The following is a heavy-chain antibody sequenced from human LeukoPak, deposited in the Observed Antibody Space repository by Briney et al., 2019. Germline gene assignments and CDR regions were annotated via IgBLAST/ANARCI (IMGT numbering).Heavy chain of an antibody. J-gene: IGHJ4*02. V-gene: IGHV3-66*01. CDR1: GFTFSSYD. D-gene: IGHD4/OR15-4a*01. CDR2: LYSGGAT. CDR3: TRDSANYHFAY. Sequence: GGSLRLSCAASGFTFSSYDMHWVRQAPGKGLEWVSVLYSGGATYYADSVKGRFTISRDNSKNIVFLQMNDLRTEDTAFYYCTRDSANYHFAYWGQGALVTVSS.